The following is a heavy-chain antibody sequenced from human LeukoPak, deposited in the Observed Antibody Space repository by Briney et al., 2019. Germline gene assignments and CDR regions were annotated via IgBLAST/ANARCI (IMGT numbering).Heavy chain of an antibody. Sequence: ASVKVSCKASGYTFTGYYMHWVRQAPGQGLEWMVRINPNSGGTNYAQKFQGRVTMTRDTSISTAYMELSRLRSDDTAVYYCARSSSGWSLYYFDYWGQRTLVTVSS. V-gene: IGHV1-2*06. CDR3: ARSSSGWSLYYFDY. J-gene: IGHJ4*02. CDR2: INPNSGGT. D-gene: IGHD6-19*01. CDR1: GYTFTGYY.